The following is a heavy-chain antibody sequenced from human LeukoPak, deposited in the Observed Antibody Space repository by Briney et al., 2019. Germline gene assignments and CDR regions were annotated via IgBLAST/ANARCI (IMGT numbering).Heavy chain of an antibody. Sequence: GGTLRLSCAASGFIFSSYTMNWVRKAPGKGLEWVSSISTTSSYIYYSDSVKGRFTISRDNAKNSLFLQMHSLRAEDTAVYYCARGATAGISGWFDPWGQGTLVTVSS. J-gene: IGHJ5*02. CDR1: GFIFSSYT. CDR2: ISTTSSYI. V-gene: IGHV3-21*01. D-gene: IGHD6-13*01. CDR3: ARGATAGISGWFDP.